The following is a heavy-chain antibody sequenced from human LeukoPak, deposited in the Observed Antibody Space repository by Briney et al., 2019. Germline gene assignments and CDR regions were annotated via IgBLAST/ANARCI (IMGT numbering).Heavy chain of an antibody. CDR1: GTTLRIPW. CDR2: IKGDGSQK. D-gene: IGHD2-15*01. CDR3: ARLGYPWYYDY. V-gene: IGHV3-7*01. J-gene: IGHJ4*02. Sequence: GGPLRLPCAASGTTLRIPWMSWVRQSPGKGRGLVVNIKGDGSQKYCVDAVKGRFTISGDNANNSLYLRMSRMRVEDTVLYFGARLGYPWYYDYWGQGTLVSVS.